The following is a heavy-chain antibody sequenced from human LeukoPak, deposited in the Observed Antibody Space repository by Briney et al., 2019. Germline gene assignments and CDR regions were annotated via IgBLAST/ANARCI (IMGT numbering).Heavy chain of an antibody. CDR3: ASLQLLWFGDYRRGGWFDP. CDR1: GGSISSSYYY. D-gene: IGHD3-10*01. CDR2: IYYSGST. Sequence: ASETLSLTCTVSGGSISSSYYYWGWIRQPPGKGLEWIGSIYYSGSTYYNPSLKSRVTISVDTSKNQLSLKLSSVTAADTAVYYCASLQLLWFGDYRRGGWFDPWGQGTLVTVSS. J-gene: IGHJ5*02. V-gene: IGHV4-39*01.